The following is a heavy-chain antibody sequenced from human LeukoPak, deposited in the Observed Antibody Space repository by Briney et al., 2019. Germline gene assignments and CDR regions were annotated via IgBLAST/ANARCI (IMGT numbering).Heavy chain of an antibody. CDR2: IYPGDSDT. D-gene: IGHD3-10*01. Sequence: GESLKISCKGSGYSFTSYWIGWVRQMPGKGLEWMGIIYPGDSDTRYSPSFQGQVSISADKSISTAYLQWSSLKASDSAMYYCATNTMFRGIHAFDIWGQGTMVTVSS. J-gene: IGHJ3*02. CDR1: GYSFTSYW. V-gene: IGHV5-51*01. CDR3: ATNTMFRGIHAFDI.